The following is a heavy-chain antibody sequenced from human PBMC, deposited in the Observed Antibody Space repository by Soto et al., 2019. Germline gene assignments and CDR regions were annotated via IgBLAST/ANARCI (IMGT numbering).Heavy chain of an antibody. V-gene: IGHV3-23*01. Sequence: PGGSLRLSCAASGFTFSSYAMSWVRQAPGKGLEWVSAISGSGGSTYYADSVKGRFTISRDNSKNTLYLQMNSLRAEDTAVYYCASRIAAAGTPSYYYYGMDVWGQGTTVTVSS. CDR2: ISGSGGST. CDR3: ASRIAAAGTPSYYYYGMDV. CDR1: GFTFSSYA. D-gene: IGHD6-13*01. J-gene: IGHJ6*02.